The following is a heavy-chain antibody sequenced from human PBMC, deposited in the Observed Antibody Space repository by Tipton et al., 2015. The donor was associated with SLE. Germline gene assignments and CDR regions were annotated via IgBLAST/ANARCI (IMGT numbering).Heavy chain of an antibody. J-gene: IGHJ4*02. V-gene: IGHV4-38-2*01. Sequence: LRLSCAVSGYSISSGYYWGWIRQPPGKGLEWIGSIYHSGSTYYNPSLKSRVTISVDTSKNQFSLKLSSVTAADTAVYYCARRRYFDYWGQGTLVTVSS. CDR1: GYSISSGYY. CDR2: IYHSGST. CDR3: ARRRYFDY.